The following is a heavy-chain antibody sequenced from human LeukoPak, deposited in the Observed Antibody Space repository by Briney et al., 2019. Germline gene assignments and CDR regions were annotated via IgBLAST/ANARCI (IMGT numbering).Heavy chain of an antibody. CDR1: GYTLTELS. CDR3: ATVVDSSGCSPFDY. J-gene: IGHJ4*02. D-gene: IGHD3-22*01. CDR2: FDPEDGET. Sequence: ASVKVSCKVSGYTLTELSMHWVRQAPGKGLEWMGGFDPEDGETIYAQKFQGRVTMTEDTSTDTAYMELSSLRSEDTAVYYCATVVDSSGCSPFDYWGQGTLVTVSS. V-gene: IGHV1-24*01.